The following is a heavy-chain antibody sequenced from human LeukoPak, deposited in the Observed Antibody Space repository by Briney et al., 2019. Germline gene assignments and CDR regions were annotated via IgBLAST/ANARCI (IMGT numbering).Heavy chain of an antibody. CDR2: ISGSGGST. CDR3: AKEPYRYSLYHFYGDY. D-gene: IGHD5-18*01. V-gene: IGHV3-23*01. J-gene: IGHJ4*02. Sequence: GGSLRLSCAASGFTFSSYSMNWVRQAPGKGLEWVSAISGSGGSTYYADSVKGRFTISRDNSKNTLYLQMNSLRAEDTAVYYCAKEPYRYSLYHFYGDYWGQGTLVTVSS. CDR1: GFTFSSYS.